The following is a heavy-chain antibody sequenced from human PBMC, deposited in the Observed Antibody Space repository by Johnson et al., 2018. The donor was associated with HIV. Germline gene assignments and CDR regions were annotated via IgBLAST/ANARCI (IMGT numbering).Heavy chain of an antibody. Sequence: VHLVESGGGLVKPGGSLRLSCAASGFTFSNAWMSWVRQAPGKGLEWVGRVKSKTDGGTTDYTAPVKGRFTISRDDSKNTLYLQMNSLKTEDTAVYYCTTDSGWVPLEAFDIWDQGTMVTVSS. D-gene: IGHD6-19*01. V-gene: IGHV3-15*01. J-gene: IGHJ3*02. CDR1: GFTFSNAW. CDR3: TTDSGWVPLEAFDI. CDR2: VKSKTDGGTT.